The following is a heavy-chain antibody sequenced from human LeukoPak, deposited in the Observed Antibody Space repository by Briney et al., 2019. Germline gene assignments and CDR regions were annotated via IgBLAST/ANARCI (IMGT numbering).Heavy chain of an antibody. D-gene: IGHD6-19*01. CDR1: GFTFSTYG. V-gene: IGHV3-23*01. Sequence: GGSLRLSCAASGFTFSTYGMSWARQAPGKGLEWVSYISSSGSTIYYADSVKGRFTISRDNSKNTLYLQMNSLRAEDTAVYYCAKDPWLVGPRGNDYWGQGTLVTVSS. CDR3: AKDPWLVGPRGNDY. J-gene: IGHJ4*02. CDR2: ISSSGSTI.